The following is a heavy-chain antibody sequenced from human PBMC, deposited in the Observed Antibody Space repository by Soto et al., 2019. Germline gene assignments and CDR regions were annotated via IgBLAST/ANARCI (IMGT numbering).Heavy chain of an antibody. CDR3: ARASVGPPGGGSWIMPFDY. CDR2: IYTGGST. CDR1: GGSISNYY. V-gene: IGHV4-4*07. J-gene: IGHJ4*02. D-gene: IGHD2-15*01. Sequence: LPETLSLTCTVSGGSISNYYWSWIRQPAGKGLEWIGRIYTGGSTNYNPSLKSRVTMSTDTSKNQFSLRLTSVTAADTAVYYCARASVGPPGGGSWIMPFDYWGQGALVTVSS.